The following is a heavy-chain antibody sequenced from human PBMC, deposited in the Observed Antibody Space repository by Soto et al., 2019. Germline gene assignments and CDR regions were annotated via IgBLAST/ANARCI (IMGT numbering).Heavy chain of an antibody. CDR2: IYYSGNT. CDR3: ARDRAYYDSTGLYFDY. D-gene: IGHD3-22*01. V-gene: IGHV4-59*01. CDR1: GDSIRDYY. Sequence: QVQLQESGPGLVKPSETLSLTCTVSGDSIRDYYWSWIRQPPGKGLEWIGYIYYSGNTNYNPSLKSRVTISEDTSKNQFSLKLSSVTAADTAVYYCARDRAYYDSTGLYFDYWGQGTLVTVSS. J-gene: IGHJ4*02.